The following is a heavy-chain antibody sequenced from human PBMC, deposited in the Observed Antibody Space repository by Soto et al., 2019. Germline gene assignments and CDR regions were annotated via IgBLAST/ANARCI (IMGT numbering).Heavy chain of an antibody. CDR3: SREHNVLWTDCPDFAY. V-gene: IGHV1-18*04. CDR1: GYTYNNYG. Sequence: QVQLVQSGGGVKKPRPSVKVSCKASGYTYNNYGVTSVRQSPGQGLEWMGWISAFNNKANYAPNIQDRVTMTIDTSTNTAHMEMRSLRPDDTAVYYCSREHNVLWTDCPDFAYWGQGDLVAV. J-gene: IGHJ4*02. D-gene: IGHD2-8*02. CDR2: ISAFNNKA.